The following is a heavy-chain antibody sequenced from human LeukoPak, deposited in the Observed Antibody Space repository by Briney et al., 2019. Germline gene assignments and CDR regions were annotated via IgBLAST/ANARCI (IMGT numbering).Heavy chain of an antibody. CDR1: GFTFSSYW. Sequence: GGSLRLSCAASGFTFSSYWMSWVRQAPGKGLGWGANIKKDGSEKYYVDSVKGRFTISRDNAKNSLYLQMNSLRAEDTAVYYCAREDCSSTSCRYYYYGMDVWGQGTTVTVSS. CDR2: IKKDGSEK. D-gene: IGHD2-2*01. CDR3: AREDCSSTSCRYYYYGMDV. V-gene: IGHV3-7*01. J-gene: IGHJ6*02.